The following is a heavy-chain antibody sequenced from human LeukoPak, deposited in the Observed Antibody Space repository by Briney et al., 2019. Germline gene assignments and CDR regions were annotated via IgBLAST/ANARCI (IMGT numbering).Heavy chain of an antibody. D-gene: IGHD1-14*01. V-gene: IGHV3-48*04. CDR2: INSGSTTI. CDR1: GFTFSSYS. Sequence: GGSLRLSCAASGFTFSSYSMNWVRQAPGKGLEWVSYINSGSTTIYYADSVKGRFTISRDNAKNSLYLQMNNLRAEDTAVYYCARGDRTAVYYWGQGTLVTVSS. J-gene: IGHJ4*02. CDR3: ARGDRTAVYY.